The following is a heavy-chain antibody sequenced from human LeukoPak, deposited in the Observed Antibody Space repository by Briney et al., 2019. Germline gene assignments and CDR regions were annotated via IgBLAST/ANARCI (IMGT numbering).Heavy chain of an antibody. Sequence: PGRSLGLSCAASGFTFSSYGMHWVRQAPGKGLEWVAVIWYDGSNKYYADSVKGRFTISRDNSKNTLYLQMNSLRAEDTAVYYCARDPVPAAAWYFDYWGQGTLVTVSS. D-gene: IGHD2-2*01. CDR3: ARDPVPAAAWYFDY. J-gene: IGHJ4*02. CDR2: IWYDGSNK. V-gene: IGHV3-33*01. CDR1: GFTFSSYG.